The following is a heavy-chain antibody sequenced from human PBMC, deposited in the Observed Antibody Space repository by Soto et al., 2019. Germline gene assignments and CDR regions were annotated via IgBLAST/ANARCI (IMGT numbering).Heavy chain of an antibody. CDR3: ARAYPPVLGYCSGGSCYNWFDP. D-gene: IGHD2-15*01. V-gene: IGHV1-69*01. CDR2: IIPIFGTA. J-gene: IGHJ5*02. Sequence: QVQLVQSGAEVKKPGSSVKVSCKASGGTFSSYAISWVRQAPGQGLEWMGGIIPIFGTANYAQKFQGRVTITADESTSTAYMELSSRRSEDTAVYYCARAYPPVLGYCSGGSCYNWFDPWGQGTLVTVSS. CDR1: GGTFSSYA.